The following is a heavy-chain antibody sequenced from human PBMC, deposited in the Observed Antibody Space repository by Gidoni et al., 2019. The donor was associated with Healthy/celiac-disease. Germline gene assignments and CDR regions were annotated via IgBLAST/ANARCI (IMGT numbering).Heavy chain of an antibody. CDR3: AREVGATKGLFDY. CDR1: GFTFSSYG. D-gene: IGHD1-26*01. Sequence: QVQLVESGGGVVQPGRSLRLSGAASGFTFSSYGMHWVRQAPGKGLGWVAVIWYDGSNKYYADSVKGRFTISRDNSKNTLYLQMNSLRAEDTAVYYCAREVGATKGLFDYWGQGTLVTVSS. V-gene: IGHV3-33*01. J-gene: IGHJ4*02. CDR2: IWYDGSNK.